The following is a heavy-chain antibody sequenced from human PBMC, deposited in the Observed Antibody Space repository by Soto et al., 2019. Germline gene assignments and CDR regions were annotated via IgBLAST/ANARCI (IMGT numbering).Heavy chain of an antibody. J-gene: IGHJ3*02. CDR1: GGTFSSSA. CDR3: ARDLLGYCSSTSCYGAFDI. CDR2: IIPIFGTA. D-gene: IGHD2-2*01. V-gene: IGHV1-69*05. Sequence: SVKVSCKASGGTFSSSAISWGRQAPGQGLEWMGGIIPIFGTANYAQKFQGRVTITRDTSASTAYMELSSLRSEDTAVYYCARDLLGYCSSTSCYGAFDIWGQGTMVTVSS.